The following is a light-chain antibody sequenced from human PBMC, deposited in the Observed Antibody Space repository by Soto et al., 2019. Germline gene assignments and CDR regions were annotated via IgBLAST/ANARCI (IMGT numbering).Light chain of an antibody. J-gene: IGLJ2*01. CDR3: CSYSTTSALV. CDR2: DVS. V-gene: IGLV2-14*03. Sequence: QPVLTQPASVSGSPGQSITISCAGTSADIGAFNYVSWYQHHPDKAPKLLIYDVSARPSGVSTRFSASKSANTASLTISGLQADDEADYYCCSYSTTSALVFGGGTKATVL. CDR1: SADIGAFNY.